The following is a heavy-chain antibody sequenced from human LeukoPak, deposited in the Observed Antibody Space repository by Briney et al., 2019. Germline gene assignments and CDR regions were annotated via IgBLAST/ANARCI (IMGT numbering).Heavy chain of an antibody. J-gene: IGHJ6*04. V-gene: IGHV3-7*01. CDR3: AELGITMIGDV. D-gene: IGHD3-10*02. CDR2: IQPDGSEG. CDR1: GFTFSSTW. Sequence: PGGSLRLSCAASGFTFSSTWMSWVRQAPGKGLEWVGNIQPDGSEGYPVDSVKGRFTISRDKAKNSLYLQMNSVRAEDTAVYYCAELGITMIGDVWGKGTTVTISS.